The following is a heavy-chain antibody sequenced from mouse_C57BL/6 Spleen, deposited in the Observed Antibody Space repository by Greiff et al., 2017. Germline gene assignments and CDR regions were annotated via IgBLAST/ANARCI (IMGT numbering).Heavy chain of an antibody. CDR3: AYHYYGSSYPFAY. D-gene: IGHD1-1*01. J-gene: IGHJ3*01. CDR1: GYTFTDYY. V-gene: IGHV1-26*01. Sequence: VQLQQSGPELVKPGASVKISCKASGYTFTDYYMNWVKQSHGKSLEWIGDINPNNGGTSYNQKFKGKATLTVDKSSSTAYMELRSLTSEDSAVYYCAYHYYGSSYPFAYWGQGTLVTVSA. CDR2: INPNNGGT.